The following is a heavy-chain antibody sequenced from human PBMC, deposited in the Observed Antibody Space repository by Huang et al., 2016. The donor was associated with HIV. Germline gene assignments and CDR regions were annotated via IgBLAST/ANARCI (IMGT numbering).Heavy chain of an antibody. CDR3: ARVLWFGATLDGFDI. J-gene: IGHJ3*02. V-gene: IGHV1-3*01. CDR1: GYTFNTYG. D-gene: IGHD3-10*01. CDR2: INHGKGNT. Sequence: QVNLVQSGAEVKEPGASVKVSCKASGYTFNTYGVHGVRQAPGQRLEWMGWINHGKGNTKYSQNFQGRLTITRDTFATTGYMDLNRLTSEDTAVYYCARVLWFGATLDGFDIWGQGTTVTVSS.